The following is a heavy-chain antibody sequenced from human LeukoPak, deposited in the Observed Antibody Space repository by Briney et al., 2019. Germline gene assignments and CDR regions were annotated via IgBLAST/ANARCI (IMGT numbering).Heavy chain of an antibody. J-gene: IGHJ4*02. V-gene: IGHV3-30*02. Sequence: GGSLRLSCAASRFTFRSYGMHWVRQAPGKGLEWVAVIWYDGSNKYYADSVKGRFTISRDNSKNTLYLQMNSLRAEDTALYYCAKDMSSEMATIMVYWGQGTLVTVSS. CDR3: AKDMSSEMATIMVY. D-gene: IGHD5-24*01. CDR1: RFTFRSYG. CDR2: IWYDGSNK.